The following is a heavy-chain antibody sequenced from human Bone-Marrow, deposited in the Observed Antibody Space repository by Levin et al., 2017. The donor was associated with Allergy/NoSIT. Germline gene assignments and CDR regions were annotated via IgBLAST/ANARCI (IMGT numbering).Heavy chain of an antibody. V-gene: IGHV3-33*08. Sequence: GGSLRLSCVGSGFTFSGHGMHWVRQAPGKGLDWLAVIWYDGSQKYYSDSVKGRFTISRDSSKNTLYLQMNSLRAEDTAVYYCARDRGSSMAFDIWGQGTMVTVSS. CDR1: GFTFSGHG. CDR3: ARDRGSSMAFDI. J-gene: IGHJ3*02. D-gene: IGHD1-26*01. CDR2: IWYDGSQK.